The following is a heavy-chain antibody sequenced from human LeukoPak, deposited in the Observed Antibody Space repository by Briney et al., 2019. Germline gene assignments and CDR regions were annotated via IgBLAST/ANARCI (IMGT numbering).Heavy chain of an antibody. Sequence: GGSLRLSCAASGFTFSSYGMHWVRQAPGKGLEWVAVIWYDGSNKYYADSVKGRFTISRDNSKNTLYLQMNSLRAEDTAVYYCARGDGYNLGDYWGQGTLVTVSS. D-gene: IGHD5-24*01. V-gene: IGHV3-33*01. CDR3: ARGDGYNLGDY. J-gene: IGHJ4*02. CDR2: IWYDGSNK. CDR1: GFTFSSYG.